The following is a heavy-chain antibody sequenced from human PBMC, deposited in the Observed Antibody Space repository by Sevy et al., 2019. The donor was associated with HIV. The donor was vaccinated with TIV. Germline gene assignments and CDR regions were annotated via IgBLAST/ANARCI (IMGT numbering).Heavy chain of an antibody. V-gene: IGHV1-46*03. D-gene: IGHD1-26*01. Sequence: AAVKVSCKASGYTFTSYYMHWVRQAPGQGLEWMGIINPSGGSTSYAQKFQGRVTMTRDTSTSTVYMELSSLRSEDTAVYYCARDQVGATTGTNGAFDIWGQGTMVTVSS. CDR1: GYTFTSYY. CDR3: ARDQVGATTGTNGAFDI. J-gene: IGHJ3*02. CDR2: INPSGGST.